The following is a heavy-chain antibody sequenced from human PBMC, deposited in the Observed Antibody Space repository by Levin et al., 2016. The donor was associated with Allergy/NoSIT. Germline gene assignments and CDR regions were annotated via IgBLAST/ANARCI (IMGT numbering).Heavy chain of an antibody. J-gene: IGHJ6*02. D-gene: IGHD3-22*01. CDR3: ARSPTFSSGFTPLYHGMDV. CDR1: GYDFATDW. V-gene: IGHV5-51*01. CDR2: VYPSDSDT. Sequence: GGSLRLSCTGSGYDFATDWIAWVRQMPGKGLEWMGIVYPSDSDTRYSPSFQGQVTISVDKSISTAYLQWSSLKASDTAMYYCARSPTFSSGFTPLYHGMDVWGQGTTVTVSS.